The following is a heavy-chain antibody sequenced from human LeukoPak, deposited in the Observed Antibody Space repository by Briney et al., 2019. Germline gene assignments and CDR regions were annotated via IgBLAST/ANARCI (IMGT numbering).Heavy chain of an antibody. CDR2: ISSSSAII. CDR1: GFTFSSYA. Sequence: PTGGSLRLSCAASGFTFSSYAMHWVRQAPGKGLEWISYISSSSAIIYYADSVKGRFTISRDNAKNSVYLQLNSLRVEDTAVYYCARDFYGSGTYFLTPPDYWGQGTLVTVSS. D-gene: IGHD3-10*01. CDR3: ARDFYGSGTYFLTPPDY. V-gene: IGHV3-48*01. J-gene: IGHJ4*02.